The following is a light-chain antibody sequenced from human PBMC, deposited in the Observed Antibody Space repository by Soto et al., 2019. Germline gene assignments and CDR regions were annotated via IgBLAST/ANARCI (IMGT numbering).Light chain of an antibody. J-gene: IGKJ5*01. CDR3: QQRSNWPPG. CDR2: DAS. Sequence: EIVLTQSPATLSLSPGERATLSCRASQSVSSTSLAWYQQKPGQAPRLLIYDASNRATGIPARFSGSGSGTDFTLTISSLEPEDFAVYYCQQRSNWPPGFGQGTRLEIK. V-gene: IGKV3-11*01. CDR1: QSVSSTS.